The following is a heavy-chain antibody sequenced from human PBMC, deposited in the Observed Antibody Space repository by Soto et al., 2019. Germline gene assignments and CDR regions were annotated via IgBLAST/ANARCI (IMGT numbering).Heavy chain of an antibody. J-gene: IGHJ4*02. D-gene: IGHD2-15*01. Sequence: LRLSCAASVFTFSSYAMSWVRQAPGKGLEWVSAISGSGGSTYYADSVKGRFTISRDNSKNTLYLQMNSLRAEDTAVYYCAKFCSGGSCYGIDYWGQGTLVTVSS. CDR1: VFTFSSYA. V-gene: IGHV3-23*01. CDR2: ISGSGGST. CDR3: AKFCSGGSCYGIDY.